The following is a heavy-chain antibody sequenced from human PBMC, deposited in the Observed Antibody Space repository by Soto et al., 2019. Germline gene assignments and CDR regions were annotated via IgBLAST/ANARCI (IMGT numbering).Heavy chain of an antibody. D-gene: IGHD2-15*01. Sequence: GASVKVSCKASGYTFTSYGISWVRQAPGQGLEWMGWISAYNGNTNYAQKLQGRVTMTTDTSTSTAYMELRSLRSDDTAVYYCARDYLYCSGGSCYRVARFDPWGQGTLVTV. V-gene: IGHV1-18*01. CDR1: GYTFTSYG. J-gene: IGHJ5*02. CDR3: ARDYLYCSGGSCYRVARFDP. CDR2: ISAYNGNT.